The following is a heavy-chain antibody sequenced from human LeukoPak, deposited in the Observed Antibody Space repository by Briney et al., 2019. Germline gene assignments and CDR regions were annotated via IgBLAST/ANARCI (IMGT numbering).Heavy chain of an antibody. Sequence: PGRSLRLSCAASGFTFSSYAMHWVRQAPGKGLEWVAFIRYDGSNKCYADSVKGRFTISRDNSKNTLYLQMNSLRAEDTAVYYCAKETIPGYYYDSTRGAFDIWGQGTMVTVSS. CDR3: AKETIPGYYYDSTRGAFDI. J-gene: IGHJ3*02. D-gene: IGHD3-22*01. V-gene: IGHV3-30*02. CDR1: GFTFSSYA. CDR2: IRYDGSNK.